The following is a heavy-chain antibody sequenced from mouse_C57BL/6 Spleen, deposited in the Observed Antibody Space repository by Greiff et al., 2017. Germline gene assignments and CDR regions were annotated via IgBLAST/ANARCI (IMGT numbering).Heavy chain of an antibody. D-gene: IGHD2-3*01. Sequence: EVQLVESGGGLVQPKGSLKLSCAASGFTFNTYAMHWVRQAPGKGLEWVARIRSKSSNYATYYADSGKDRFTISRDDSQSMLYLQMNNLKTEDTAMYYCVGAALGDGFAWFAYWGQGTLVTVSA. CDR3: VGAALGDGFAWFAY. J-gene: IGHJ3*01. CDR1: GFTFNTYA. V-gene: IGHV10-3*01. CDR2: IRSKSSNYAT.